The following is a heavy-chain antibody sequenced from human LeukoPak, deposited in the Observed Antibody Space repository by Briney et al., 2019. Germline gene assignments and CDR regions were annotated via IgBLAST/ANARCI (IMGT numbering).Heavy chain of an antibody. D-gene: IGHD6-19*01. J-gene: IGHJ4*02. Sequence: SETLSLTCTVSGGSISSGSYYWSWIRQPPGKGLEWIGYIYYSGSTNYNPSLKSRVTISVDTSKNQFSLKLSSVAAADTAVYYCARLPIAVAAYYFDYWGQGTLVTVSS. CDR1: GGSISSGSYY. CDR2: IYYSGST. CDR3: ARLPIAVAAYYFDY. V-gene: IGHV4-61*01.